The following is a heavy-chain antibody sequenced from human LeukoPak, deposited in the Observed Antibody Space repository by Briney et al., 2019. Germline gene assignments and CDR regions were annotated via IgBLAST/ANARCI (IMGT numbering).Heavy chain of an antibody. CDR3: AKPYYDSSTFDI. J-gene: IGHJ3*02. CDR1: GFTFSSYA. Sequence: GGSLRLSCAASGFTFSSYAMSWVRQAPGRGLEWVSAISGSGGNTYYADSVKGRFTISRDNSKNTLYLQMNSLRAEDTAVYYCAKPYYDSSTFDIWGQGTMVTVSS. CDR2: ISGSGGNT. D-gene: IGHD3-22*01. V-gene: IGHV3-23*01.